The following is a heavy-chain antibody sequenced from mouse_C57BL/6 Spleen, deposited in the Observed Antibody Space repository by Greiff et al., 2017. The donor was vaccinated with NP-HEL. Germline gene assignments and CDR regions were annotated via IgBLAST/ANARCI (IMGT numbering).Heavy chain of an antibody. J-gene: IGHJ3*01. CDR3: ARDDYDAWFAY. CDR2: ISSGSSTI. CDR1: GFTFSDYG. Sequence: VQLKESGGGLVKPGGSLKLSCAASGFTFSDYGMHWVRQAPEKGLEWVAYISSGSSTIYYADTVKGRFTLSRDNAKNTLYLQMTSLRSEDTAMYYCARDDYDAWFAYWGQGTLVTVSA. V-gene: IGHV5-17*01. D-gene: IGHD2-4*01.